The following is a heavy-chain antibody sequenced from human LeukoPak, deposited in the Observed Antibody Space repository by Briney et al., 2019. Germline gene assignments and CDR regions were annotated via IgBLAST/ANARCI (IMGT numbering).Heavy chain of an antibody. Sequence: ASVKVSCKASGGTFSSYAISWVRQAPGQGLEWMGGIIPIFGTANYAQKFQGRVTITAGKSTSTAYMELSSLRSEDTAVYYCARWRGYSYASGYYYYYMDVWGKGTTVTVSS. V-gene: IGHV1-69*06. D-gene: IGHD5-18*01. CDR3: ARWRGYSYASGYYYYYMDV. CDR2: IIPIFGTA. CDR1: GGTFSSYA. J-gene: IGHJ6*03.